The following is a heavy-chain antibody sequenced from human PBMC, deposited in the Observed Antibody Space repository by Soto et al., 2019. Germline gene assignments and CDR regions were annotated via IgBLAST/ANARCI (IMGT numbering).Heavy chain of an antibody. V-gene: IGHV1-18*04. CDR3: ARSSFPVYYYYYYGMDV. J-gene: IGHJ6*02. CDR1: GYTFTSYC. D-gene: IGHD6-13*01. CDR2: ISAYNGNT. Sequence: ASVKVSCKASGYTFTSYCISWVRQAPGQGLEWMGWISAYNGNTNYAQKLQGRVTMTTDTSTSTAYMELRSLRSDDTAVYYCARSSFPVYYYYYYGMDVWGQGTTVTVS.